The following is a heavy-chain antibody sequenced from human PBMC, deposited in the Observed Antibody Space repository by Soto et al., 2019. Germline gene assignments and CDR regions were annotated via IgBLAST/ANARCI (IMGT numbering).Heavy chain of an antibody. J-gene: IGHJ4*02. CDR2: IYYSGST. CDR1: GGSISSYY. CDR3: ASRPSGYNYGFFDY. D-gene: IGHD5-18*01. V-gene: IGHV4-59*01. Sequence: SETLSLTCTFSGGSISSYYWGWIRQPPGKGLEWIGDIYYSGSTNYNPSLKSRVTISVDTSRIQFSLKLSSVTAADTAIYYCASRPSGYNYGFFDYWGQGAQVTVSS.